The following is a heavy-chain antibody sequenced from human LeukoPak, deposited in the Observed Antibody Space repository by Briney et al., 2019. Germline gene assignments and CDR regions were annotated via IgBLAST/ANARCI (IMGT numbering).Heavy chain of an antibody. Sequence: PSQTLSLTCTVSGGSISSGSYYWSWIRQPAGKGLEWIGRIYTSGSTNYNPSLKSRVTISVDTSKNQFSLKLSSVTAADTAVYYCARGVSSSWYNYWGQGTLVTVSS. J-gene: IGHJ4*02. CDR2: IYTSGST. D-gene: IGHD6-13*01. CDR3: ARGVSSSWYNY. V-gene: IGHV4-61*02. CDR1: GGSISSGSYY.